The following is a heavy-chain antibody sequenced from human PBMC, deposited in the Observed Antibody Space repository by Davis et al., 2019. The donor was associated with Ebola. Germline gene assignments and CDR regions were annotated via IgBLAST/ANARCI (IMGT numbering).Heavy chain of an antibody. J-gene: IGHJ5*02. Sequence: AASVKVSCKASGYTFTSYAMHWVRQAPGQRLEWMGWINAGNGNTKYSQKFQGRVTTTRDTSASTAYMELSSLRSEDTAVYYCARYRYSSSGWFDPWGQGTLVTVSS. CDR2: INAGNGNT. V-gene: IGHV1-3*01. D-gene: IGHD6-6*01. CDR1: GYTFTSYA. CDR3: ARYRYSSSGWFDP.